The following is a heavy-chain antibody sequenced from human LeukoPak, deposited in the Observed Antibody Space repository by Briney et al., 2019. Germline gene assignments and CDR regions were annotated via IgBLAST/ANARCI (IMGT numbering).Heavy chain of an antibody. Sequence: GGSLRLSCAASGFTFSSYAMSWVRQAPGKGLEWVSAISGSSGSTYYADSVKGRFTISRDNSKNTLYLQMNSLRAEDTAVYYCANHYYDSSGYWYAFDIWGQGTMVTVSS. CDR2: ISGSSGST. J-gene: IGHJ3*02. CDR3: ANHYYDSSGYWYAFDI. V-gene: IGHV3-23*01. D-gene: IGHD3-22*01. CDR1: GFTFSSYA.